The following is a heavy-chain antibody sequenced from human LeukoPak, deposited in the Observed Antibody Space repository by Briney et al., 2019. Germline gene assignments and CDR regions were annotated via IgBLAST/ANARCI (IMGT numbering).Heavy chain of an antibody. V-gene: IGHV3-74*01. CDR3: ARRLTGSSGFYYFGY. Sequence: PGGSLRLSCAASGFTFGSYWMHWVRQAPGKGLLWVSRVSPDGSSTHYADSVKGRFTISRDNAKNTLYLQMNSLRAEDTAVYYCARRLTGSSGFYYFGYWGQGTLVTVSS. J-gene: IGHJ4*02. D-gene: IGHD6-19*01. CDR2: VSPDGSST. CDR1: GFTFGSYW.